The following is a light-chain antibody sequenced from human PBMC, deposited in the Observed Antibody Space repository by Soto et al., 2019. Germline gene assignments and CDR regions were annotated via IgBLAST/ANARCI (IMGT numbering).Light chain of an antibody. CDR2: GAS. J-gene: IGKJ1*01. V-gene: IGKV3-20*01. CDR1: QGVSSTY. Sequence: EIVLTQSPGTLSLSPGERATLSCRASQGVSSTYLAWYQQKPGQAPRLLIYGASFRATGIPDRFSGSGSGTDFTLTISRLEPEDFAVYYCQQFGGSSRTFG. CDR3: QQFGGSSRT.